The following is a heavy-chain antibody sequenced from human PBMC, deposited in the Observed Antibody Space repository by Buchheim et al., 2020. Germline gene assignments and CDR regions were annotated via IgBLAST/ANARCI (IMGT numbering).Heavy chain of an antibody. CDR1: GFTFSSYT. CDR3: ARESSYSSTWFVGRGNWFDP. J-gene: IGHJ5*02. Sequence: EVQLVESGGGLVKPGGSLRLSCAASGFTFSSYTMNWVRQAPGKGLEWVSSIRSSSDYIYYADSVKGRFTISRDNAKNSLYLQMNSLRAEDTALYYCARESSYSSTWFVGRGNWFDPWGQGTL. V-gene: IGHV3-21*01. D-gene: IGHD6-13*01. CDR2: IRSSSDYI.